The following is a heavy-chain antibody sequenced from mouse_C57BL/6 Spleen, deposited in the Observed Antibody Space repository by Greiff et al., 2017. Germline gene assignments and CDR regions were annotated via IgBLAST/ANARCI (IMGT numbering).Heavy chain of an antibody. Sequence: EVMLVESGGGLVQPGGSLSLSCAASGFTFTDYYMSWVRQPPGKALEWLGFIRNKANGYTTEYSASVKGRFTISRDNCQSILYLQLNALEAENSATYDCEREDCGSSDRYYFDYWGQGTTLTVSS. D-gene: IGHD1-1*01. CDR3: EREDCGSSDRYYFDY. CDR1: GFTFTDYY. V-gene: IGHV7-3*01. CDR2: IRNKANGYTT. J-gene: IGHJ2*01.